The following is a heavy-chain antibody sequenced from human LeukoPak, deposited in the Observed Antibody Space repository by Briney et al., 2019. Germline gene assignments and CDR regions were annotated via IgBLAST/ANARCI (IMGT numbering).Heavy chain of an antibody. D-gene: IGHD2-2*01. Sequence: SETLSLTCTVSGGSISSYYWSWIRQPPGKGLEWIGYIYYSGSTNYNPSLKSRVTISVDTSKNQFSLKLSSVTAADTAVYYCARALWRYQLLSIRCAFDIWGQGTMVTVSS. V-gene: IGHV4-59*01. CDR3: ARALWRYQLLSIRCAFDI. CDR1: GGSISSYY. J-gene: IGHJ3*02. CDR2: IYYSGST.